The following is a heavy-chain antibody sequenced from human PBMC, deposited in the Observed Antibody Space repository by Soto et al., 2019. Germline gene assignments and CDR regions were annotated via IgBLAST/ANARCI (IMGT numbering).Heavy chain of an antibody. CDR2: IKEDGSEK. V-gene: IGHV3-7*01. Sequence: GGSLRLSCAASGFTFSSYWMSWVRQAPGKGLEWVANIKEDGSEKYYVSYVKGRFTISRDNAKNSLYLQMNSLRAEDTAVYYCARAPNNPYYGSGRPPNDYWGQGTLVTVSS. CDR1: GFTFSSYW. D-gene: IGHD3-10*01. CDR3: ARAPNNPYYGSGRPPNDY. J-gene: IGHJ4*02.